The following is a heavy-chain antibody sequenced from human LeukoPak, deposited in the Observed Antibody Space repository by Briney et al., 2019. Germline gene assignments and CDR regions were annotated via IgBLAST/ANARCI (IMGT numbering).Heavy chain of an antibody. V-gene: IGHV1-69*05. CDR3: ARDPPHYGGNSDY. J-gene: IGHJ4*02. D-gene: IGHD4-23*01. Sequence: ASVKVSCKASGGTFSSYAISWVRQAPGRGLEWMGRIIPIFGTANYAQKFQGRVTITTDESTSTAYMELSSLRSEDTAVYYCARDPPHYGGNSDYWGQGTLVTVSS. CDR2: IIPIFGTA. CDR1: GGTFSSYA.